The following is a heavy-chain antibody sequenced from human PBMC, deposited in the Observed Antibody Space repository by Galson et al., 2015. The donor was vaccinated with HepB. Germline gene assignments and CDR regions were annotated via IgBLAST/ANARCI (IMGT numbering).Heavy chain of an antibody. J-gene: IGHJ5*02. D-gene: IGHD2-8*01. V-gene: IGHV3-30*04. CDR3: ARDRTKAGRFDP. Sequence: SLRLSCAASGFTFSSYAMHWVRQAPGKGLEWVAVISYDGSNKYYADSVKGRFTISRDNSKNTLYLQMNSLRAEDTAVYYCARDRTKAGRFDPWGQGTLVTVSS. CDR1: GFTFSSYA. CDR2: ISYDGSNK.